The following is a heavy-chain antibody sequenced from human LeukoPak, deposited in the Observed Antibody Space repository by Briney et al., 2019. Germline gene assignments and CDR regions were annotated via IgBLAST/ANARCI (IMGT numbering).Heavy chain of an antibody. CDR1: GFTLSSYS. CDR2: ISSSSSSYI. J-gene: IGHJ4*02. Sequence: PGGSLRLSCAASGFTLSSYSMNWVRQAPGKGLEWVSSISSSSSSYIYYADSVKGRFTISRDNAKNSLYLQMNSLRAEDTAVYYCARDDPQTPGYSSGWYLDYWGQGTLVTVSS. V-gene: IGHV3-21*01. D-gene: IGHD6-19*01. CDR3: ARDDPQTPGYSSGWYLDY.